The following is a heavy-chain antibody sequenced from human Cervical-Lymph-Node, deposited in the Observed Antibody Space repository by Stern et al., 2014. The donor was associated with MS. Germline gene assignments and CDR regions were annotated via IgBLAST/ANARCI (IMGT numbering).Heavy chain of an antibody. Sequence: VQLVESGAQVKKPGSSVRVSCQASGGTFSTYSFCWVRQAPGQGLEWMGGIVPIFGKTNSAQKFQGRVTFTADESTSPVYMDLTSLRSDDTAVYYCATDVLRDISSSSWGQGTQVTVSS. CDR3: ATDVLRDISSSS. D-gene: IGHD6-6*01. J-gene: IGHJ5*02. CDR1: GGTFSTYS. CDR2: IVPIFGKT. V-gene: IGHV1-69*01.